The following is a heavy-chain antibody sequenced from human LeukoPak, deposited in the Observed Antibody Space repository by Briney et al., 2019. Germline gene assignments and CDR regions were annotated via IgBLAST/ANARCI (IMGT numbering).Heavy chain of an antibody. J-gene: IGHJ4*02. CDR3: AKLGRGATQLDY. V-gene: IGHV1-8*01. Sequence: ASVKVSCKASEYTFTTYDIHWVRQANGQGLEWMGWMNPNSGNTGYAQKFQGRATMTRNTSISTAYMELSSLRSEDTAVYYCAKLGRGATQLDYWGQGTLVTVSS. D-gene: IGHD1-26*01. CDR1: EYTFTTYD. CDR2: MNPNSGNT.